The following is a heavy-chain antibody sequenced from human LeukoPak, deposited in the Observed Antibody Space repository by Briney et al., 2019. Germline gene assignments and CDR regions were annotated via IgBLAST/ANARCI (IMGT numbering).Heavy chain of an antibody. J-gene: IGHJ4*02. CDR2: INNSGST. CDR3: ARGVFYYDSSGYYRSLFDY. D-gene: IGHD3-22*01. Sequence: SETLSLTCAVYGGSFSGYYWSWIRQPPGKGLEWIGEINNSGSTNYNPSLKSRVTISVDTSKNQFSLKLSSVTAADTAVYYCARGVFYYDSSGYYRSLFDYWGQGTLVTVSS. CDR1: GGSFSGYY. V-gene: IGHV4-34*01.